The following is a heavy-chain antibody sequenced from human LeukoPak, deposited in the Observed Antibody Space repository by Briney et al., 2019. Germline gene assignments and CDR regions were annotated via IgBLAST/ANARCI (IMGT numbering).Heavy chain of an antibody. CDR2: IYYSGST. CDR1: GGSISSYY. CDR3: AILRYFDWLAKDPFDY. D-gene: IGHD3-9*01. J-gene: IGHJ4*02. V-gene: IGHV4-59*08. Sequence: ASETLSLTCTVSGGSISSYYWSWIRQPPGKGLEWIGYIYYSGSTNYNPSLKSRVTISVDTSKNQFSLKLSSVTAADTAVYYCAILRYFDWLAKDPFDYWGQGTLVTVSS.